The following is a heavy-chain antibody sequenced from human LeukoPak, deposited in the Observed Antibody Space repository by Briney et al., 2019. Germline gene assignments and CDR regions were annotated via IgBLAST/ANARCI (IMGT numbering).Heavy chain of an antibody. CDR2: FDREDGER. Sequence: ASVKVSCKVSGYSFTELSMHWVRQAPGKGPEWMGSFDREDGERINTQKFQGRVTLTEDTSTDTAYMELINLRSEDTAVYYCATAPMGFGDYVSDYWGQGTLVTVSS. CDR3: ATAPMGFGDYVSDY. J-gene: IGHJ4*02. D-gene: IGHD4-17*01. V-gene: IGHV1-24*01. CDR1: GYSFTELS.